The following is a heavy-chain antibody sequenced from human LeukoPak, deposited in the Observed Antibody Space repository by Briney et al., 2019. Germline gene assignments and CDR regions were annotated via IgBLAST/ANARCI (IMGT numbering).Heavy chain of an antibody. J-gene: IGHJ4*02. CDR3: ATFRWGVGFEY. D-gene: IGHD3-16*01. CDR2: INHSGST. CDR1: GGSFSGYY. V-gene: IGHV4-34*01. Sequence: SETLSLTCAVYGGSFSGYYWSWVRQLPGRGLEWIGEINHSGSTNYNPSFKSRVAISVDTSRNQLSLKLSSVTAADTAVYYCATFRWGVGFEYWGQGTLATVSS.